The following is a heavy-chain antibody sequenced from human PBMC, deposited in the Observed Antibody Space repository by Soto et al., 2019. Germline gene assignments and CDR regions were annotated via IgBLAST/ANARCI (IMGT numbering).Heavy chain of an antibody. CDR1: GGTFSSYA. V-gene: IGHV1-69*01. CDR3: ARESDYHSLDI. Sequence: QVQLVQSGAEVKKPGSSVKVSCKASGGTFSSYAIRWLRQAPGQGLEWLGGIIPIFGTANYAQKFPGRFTLTADEATSTSYRELSSLRSEDKAVYYCARESDYHSLDIWCEGKMVTVAA. D-gene: IGHD4-17*01. J-gene: IGHJ3*02. CDR2: IIPIFGTA.